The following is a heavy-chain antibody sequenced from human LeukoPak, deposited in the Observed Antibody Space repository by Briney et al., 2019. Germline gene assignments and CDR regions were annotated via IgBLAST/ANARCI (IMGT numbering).Heavy chain of an antibody. CDR1: GGTFSSYA. CDR3: AKAYYYDSSGSPGDY. CDR2: ISGSGGST. Sequence: SCKASGGTFSSYAMSRVRQAPGKGLEWVSAISGSGGSTYYADSVKGRFTISRDNSKNTLYLQMNSLRAEDTAVYYCAKAYYYDSSGSPGDYWGQGTLVTVSS. D-gene: IGHD3-22*01. V-gene: IGHV3-23*01. J-gene: IGHJ4*02.